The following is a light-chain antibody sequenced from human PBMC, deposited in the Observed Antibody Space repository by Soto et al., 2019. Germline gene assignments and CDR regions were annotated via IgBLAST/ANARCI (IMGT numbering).Light chain of an antibody. CDR2: GAS. CDR1: QSVSSRY. CDR3: QRYDKYWT. J-gene: IGKJ1*01. V-gene: IGKV3-20*01. Sequence: EIVLTQSPCTLSLSPGERATLSCRASQSVSSRYLAWYQQKPGQAPRLLIYGASTRASGIPARFSGSESGTEFTLTITSLQADDFATYYCQRYDKYWTFGQGTKVDIK.